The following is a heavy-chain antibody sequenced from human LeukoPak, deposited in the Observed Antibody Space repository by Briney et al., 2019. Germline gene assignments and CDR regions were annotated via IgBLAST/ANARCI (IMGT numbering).Heavy chain of an antibody. V-gene: IGHV3-9*01. Sequence: QPGRSLRLSCAASGFTFDDYAMHWVRQAPGKGLEWVSGISWNSGSIGYADSAKGRFTISRDNAKNSLYLQMNSLRAEDTALYYCAKDDSSGWYGSSAFDIWGQGTMVTVSS. CDR2: ISWNSGSI. CDR3: AKDDSSGWYGSSAFDI. CDR1: GFTFDDYA. J-gene: IGHJ3*02. D-gene: IGHD6-19*01.